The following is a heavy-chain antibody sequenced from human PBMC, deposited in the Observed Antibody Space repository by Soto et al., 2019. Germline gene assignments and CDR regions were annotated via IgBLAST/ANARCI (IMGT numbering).Heavy chain of an antibody. CDR2: IHYTGTT. V-gene: IGHV4-59*01. D-gene: IGHD2-15*01. J-gene: IGHJ4*02. CDR3: VRVAHGGLFAY. CDR1: RGSINNSY. Sequence: SETLSLTCTVSRGSINNSYWTWIRQPPGKRLEWIGYIHYTGTTNHNPSLRGRVTMSVDTSNNQFSLKLSSVAAADTAVYYCVRVAHGGLFAYWGPGNMVTVSS.